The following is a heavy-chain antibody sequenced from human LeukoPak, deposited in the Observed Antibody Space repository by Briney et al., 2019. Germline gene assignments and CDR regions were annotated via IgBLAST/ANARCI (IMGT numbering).Heavy chain of an antibody. CDR3: ARGDCGGNDCYYIDY. D-gene: IGHD2-21*01. V-gene: IGHV1-3*01. CDR1: GYTFTSYA. CDR2: INVGSGNT. J-gene: IGHJ4*02. Sequence: ASVNVSCKASGYTFTSYAMHWVRQAPGQRLEWMGWINVGSGNTKYSQKFQGRVTITRDTSASTAYMELSSLRSEDTAVYYCARGDCGGNDCYYIDYWGQGTLVTVSS.